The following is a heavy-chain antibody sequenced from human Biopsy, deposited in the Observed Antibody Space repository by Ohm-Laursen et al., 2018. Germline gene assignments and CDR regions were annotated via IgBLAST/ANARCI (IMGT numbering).Heavy chain of an antibody. V-gene: IGHV3-7*01. Sequence: SLRLSCSASGSTFSNYWLSWVRQAPGKGLEWIANIKVDGSLIYYLDSVKGRFTISRDNAKNSVYLQMHSLRTEDTGVYYCARDVRYLDFWGRGTLVTVSS. CDR1: GSTFSNYW. CDR2: IKVDGSLI. CDR3: ARDVRYLDF. J-gene: IGHJ2*01.